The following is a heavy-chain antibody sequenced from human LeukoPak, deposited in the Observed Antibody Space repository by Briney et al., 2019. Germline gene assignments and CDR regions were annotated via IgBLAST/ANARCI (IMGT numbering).Heavy chain of an antibody. V-gene: IGHV1-8*01. CDR2: MNPASGNT. J-gene: IGHJ3*02. CDR1: GYTFTSYD. D-gene: IGHD3-16*02. Sequence: ASVKVSCKAFGYTFTSYDINWVRQATGQGLEWVGYMNPASGNTGYPQKFQGRVTMTTDTSISTAHMELSSLRSEDTAVYYCARVPREIASIWGQGTMVTVSS. CDR3: ARVPREIASI.